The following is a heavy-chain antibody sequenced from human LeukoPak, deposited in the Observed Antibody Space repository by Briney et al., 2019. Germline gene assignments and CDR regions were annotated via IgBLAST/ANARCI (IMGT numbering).Heavy chain of an antibody. CDR1: GITLSNYG. D-gene: IGHD3-22*01. CDR2: ISDTGKKT. J-gene: IGHJ4*02. V-gene: IGHV3-23*01. CDR3: AKRGVVIRVILVGFHKEAYYFDS. Sequence: GGSLRLSCAVSGITLSNYGMTWARQAPGKGLEWVAGISDTGKKTNYADSVKGRFTISRDNPQNTLYLQMNSLRAEDTAVYFCAKRGVVIRVILVGFHKEAYYFDSWGQGALVTVSS.